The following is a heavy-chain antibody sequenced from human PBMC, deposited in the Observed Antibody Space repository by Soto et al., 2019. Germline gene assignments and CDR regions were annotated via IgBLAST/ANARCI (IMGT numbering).Heavy chain of an antibody. V-gene: IGHV1-2*04. CDR2: INPNSGGT. Sequence: ASVKVSCKASGYTFTSYYMHWVRQAPGQGLEWMGWINPNSGGTNYAQKFQGWVTMTRDTSISTAYMELSRLRSDDTAVYYCARGVVVAVNWFDPWGQGTLVTVSS. CDR1: GYTFTSYY. J-gene: IGHJ5*02. CDR3: ARGVVVAVNWFDP. D-gene: IGHD2-15*01.